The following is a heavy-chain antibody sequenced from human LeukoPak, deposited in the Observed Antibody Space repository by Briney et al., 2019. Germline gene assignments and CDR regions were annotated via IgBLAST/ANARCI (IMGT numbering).Heavy chain of an antibody. CDR1: GGSISSSNW. CDR2: IYHSGST. CDR3: ARERVAVAGTGRGMDV. Sequence: PSETLSLTCAVSGGSISSSNWWSWVRQPPGKGLEWIGEIYHSGSTNYNPPLKSRVTISVDKSKNQFSLKLSSVTAADTAVYYCARERVAVAGTGRGMDVWGQGTTVTVSS. J-gene: IGHJ6*02. V-gene: IGHV4-4*02. D-gene: IGHD6-19*01.